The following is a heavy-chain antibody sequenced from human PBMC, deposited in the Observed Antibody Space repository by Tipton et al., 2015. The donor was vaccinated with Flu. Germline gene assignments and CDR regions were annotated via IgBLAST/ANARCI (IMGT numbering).Heavy chain of an antibody. Sequence: SLRLSCAASGFTVSSNYMSWVRQAPGKGLEWVSVIYSGGSTYYADSVKGRFTISRDNSKNTLYLQMNSLRAEDTAVYYCASAWFGDRDAFDIWGQGTMVTVSS. CDR3: ASAWFGDRDAFDI. V-gene: IGHV3-53*01. CDR1: GFTVSSNY. D-gene: IGHD3-10*01. CDR2: IYSGGST. J-gene: IGHJ3*02.